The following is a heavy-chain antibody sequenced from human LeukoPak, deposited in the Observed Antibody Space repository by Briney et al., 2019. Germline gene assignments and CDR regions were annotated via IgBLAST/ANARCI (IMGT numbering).Heavy chain of an antibody. V-gene: IGHV3-21*01. CDR3: ARDYSGTFHKFGS. D-gene: IGHD1-26*01. J-gene: IGHJ4*02. Sequence: SGGSLRLSCTASGFTFDSYRMNWVRQAPGKGLEWVSTIYSGGENMFYADAVKGRFTISRDNAKNSLYLEMTSLRVEDTAVYFCARDYSGTFHKFGSWGQGTRVTVSS. CDR1: GFTFDSYR. CDR2: IYSGGENM.